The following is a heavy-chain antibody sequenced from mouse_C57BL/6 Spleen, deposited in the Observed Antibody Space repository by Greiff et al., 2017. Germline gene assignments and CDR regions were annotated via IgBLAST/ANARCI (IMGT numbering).Heavy chain of an antibody. V-gene: IGHV1-15*01. D-gene: IGHD1-1*01. CDR2: IDPETGGT. J-gene: IGHJ2*01. Sequence: QVQLKQSGAELVRPGASVTLSCKASGYTFTDYEMHWVKQTPVHGLEWIGAIDPETGGTAYNQKFKGKAILTADKSSSTAYMELRSLTSEDSAVYYCTRSWYYGSSCPPWTTWGQGTTLTVAS. CDR3: TRSWYYGSSCPPWTT. CDR1: GYTFTDYE.